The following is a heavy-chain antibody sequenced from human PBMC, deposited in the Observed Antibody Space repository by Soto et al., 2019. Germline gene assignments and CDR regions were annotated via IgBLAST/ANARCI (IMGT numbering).Heavy chain of an antibody. CDR1: GFTFSSYG. Sequence: GGSLRLSCAASGFTFSSYGMHWVRQAPGKGLEWVAVISYDGSNKYYADSVKGRFTISRDNSKNTLYLQMDSLRAEDTAVYYCAKDNTHCSGGSCYGCDYWGQGTLVTVSS. V-gene: IGHV3-30*18. J-gene: IGHJ4*02. D-gene: IGHD2-15*01. CDR2: ISYDGSNK. CDR3: AKDNTHCSGGSCYGCDY.